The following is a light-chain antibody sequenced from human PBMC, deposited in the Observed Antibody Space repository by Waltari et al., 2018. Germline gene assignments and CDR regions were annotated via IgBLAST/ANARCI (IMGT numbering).Light chain of an antibody. CDR1: SSDVGSYNL. Sequence: QSALTQPASVSGSPGQSITISCTGTSSDVGSYNLLSWYQQHPGKAPKLMIYEVSKRPSGVSNRFSGSKSGNTASLTISGLQAEDEADYYCCSYAGSSSWVFGGGTKLTVL. CDR3: CSYAGSSSWV. V-gene: IGLV2-23*02. J-gene: IGLJ3*02. CDR2: EVS.